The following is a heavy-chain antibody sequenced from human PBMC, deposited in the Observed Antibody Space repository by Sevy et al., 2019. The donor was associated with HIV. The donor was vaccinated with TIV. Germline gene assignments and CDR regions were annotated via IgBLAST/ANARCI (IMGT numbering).Heavy chain of an antibody. CDR1: GFTFTTYW. Sequence: GGSLRLSCAASGFTFTTYWMTWVRQAPGKGLEWMANINQDGSKINYVDSVKGRFLTPRDNAKKSLYVQMNSLRADDTAVYYCARVGIFEKSESPYRFMDYWGQGTLVTVSS. CDR2: INQDGSKI. V-gene: IGHV3-7*01. CDR3: ARVGIFEKSESPYRFMDY. D-gene: IGHD1-26*01. J-gene: IGHJ4*02.